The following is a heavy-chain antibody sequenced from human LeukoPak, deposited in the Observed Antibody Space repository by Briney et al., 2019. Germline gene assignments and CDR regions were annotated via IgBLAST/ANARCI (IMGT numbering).Heavy chain of an antibody. Sequence: GGSLRLSCTASGFTFNNHAMSWVRQAPGKGLEWVSTIRSGGGSTYYADSVKGRFTISRDNSKNTLYMQMNSLRAEDTAVYYCAKGRPGFDYWGQGTLVTVSS. J-gene: IGHJ4*02. CDR2: IRSGGGST. V-gene: IGHV3-23*01. CDR3: AKGRPGFDY. CDR1: GFTFNNHA.